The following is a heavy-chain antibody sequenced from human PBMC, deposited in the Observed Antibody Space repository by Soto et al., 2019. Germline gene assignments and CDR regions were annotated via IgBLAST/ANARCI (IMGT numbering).Heavy chain of an antibody. J-gene: IGHJ5*02. CDR1: GYPFTSYA. D-gene: IGHD2-2*01. CDR3: ARADGPGFVGP. Sequence: VKLVQSGAEEKKPGASVKVSCKASGYPFTSYARLWVRQAPGQRPEWMAWINAGNGNTKYSQNFQGRVTITRDTSASIAYMELSSLRSEDTAVYYCARADGPGFVGPWGQGTLVTVSS. CDR2: INAGNGNT. V-gene: IGHV1-3*05.